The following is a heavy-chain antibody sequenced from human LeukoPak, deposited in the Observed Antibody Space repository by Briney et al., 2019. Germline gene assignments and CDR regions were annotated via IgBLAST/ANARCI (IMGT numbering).Heavy chain of an antibody. V-gene: IGHV4-59*01. J-gene: IGHJ6*03. CDR2: IYYSGST. CDR1: GGSISSYY. D-gene: IGHD3-16*01. Sequence: ATETLSLTCTVSGGSISSYYWSWIRQPPGKGLEWIGYIYYSGSTNYNPSLKSRVTISVDTSKNQFSLKLSSVTAADTAVYYCARETSQKGAHYMDVWGKGTTVTISS. CDR3: ARETSQKGAHYMDV.